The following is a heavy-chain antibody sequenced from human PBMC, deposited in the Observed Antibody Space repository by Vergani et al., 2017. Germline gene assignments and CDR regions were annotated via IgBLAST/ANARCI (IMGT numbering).Heavy chain of an antibody. D-gene: IGHD3-10*01. V-gene: IGHV1-18*01. CDR3: ARDRAAADAFDI. CDR1: GYTLTSYG. J-gene: IGHJ3*02. Sequence: QVQPVQSGAEVKKPGASVKVSCKASGYTLTSYGISRVRRAPGQGLEWMGWISAYNGNTNYAQKLQGRVTMTTDTSTSTAYMELRSLRSDDTAVYYCARDRAAADAFDIWGQGTMVTVSS. CDR2: ISAYNGNT.